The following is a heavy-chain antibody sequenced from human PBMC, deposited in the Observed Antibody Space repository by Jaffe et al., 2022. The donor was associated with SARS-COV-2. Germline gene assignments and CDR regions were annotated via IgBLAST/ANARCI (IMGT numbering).Heavy chain of an antibody. CDR3: ARGDSSS. CDR2: ISYDGSNK. Sequence: QVQLVESGGGVVQPGRSLRLSCAASGFTFSSYAMHWVRQAPGKGLEWVAVISYDGSNKYYADSVKGRFTISRDNSKNTLYLQMNSLRAEDTAVYYCARGDSSSWGQGTLVTVSS. D-gene: IGHD6-13*01. V-gene: IGHV3-30-3*01. J-gene: IGHJ4*02. CDR1: GFTFSSYA.